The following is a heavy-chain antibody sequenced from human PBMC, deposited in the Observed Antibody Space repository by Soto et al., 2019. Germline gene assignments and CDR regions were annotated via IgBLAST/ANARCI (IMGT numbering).Heavy chain of an antibody. CDR3: ARDPSSAFDY. CDR1: GFTFSSYS. V-gene: IGHV3-21*01. CDR2: ISSSSSYI. J-gene: IGHJ4*02. Sequence: GSLRLSCAASGFTFSSYSMNWVRQAPGKGPEWVSSISSSSSYIYYADSVKGRFTISRDNAKNSLYLQMNSLRAEDTAVYYCARDPSSAFDYWGQGTLVTVSS. D-gene: IGHD6-6*01.